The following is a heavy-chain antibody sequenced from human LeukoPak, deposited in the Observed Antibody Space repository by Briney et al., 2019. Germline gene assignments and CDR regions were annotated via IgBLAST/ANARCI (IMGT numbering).Heavy chain of an antibody. V-gene: IGHV4-4*02. J-gene: IGHJ4*02. CDR2: IYHSGST. CDR3: ARGKPRYYYDSSGYYFDY. Sequence: SETLSLTCAVSGGSISSSNWWSWVRQPPGKGLEWIGKIYHSGSTNYNPSLKSRVTISVDKSKNQFPLKLSSVTAADTAVYYCARGKPRYYYDSSGYYFDYWGQGTLVTVSS. D-gene: IGHD3-22*01. CDR1: GGSISSSNW.